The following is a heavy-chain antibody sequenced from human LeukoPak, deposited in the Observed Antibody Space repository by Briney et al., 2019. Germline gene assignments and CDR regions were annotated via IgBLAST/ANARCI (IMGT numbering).Heavy chain of an antibody. CDR1: GGSISSYY. Sequence: SETLSLTCTVSGGSISSYYWSWLRQPPGKGLEWIGYIYYSGSTNYNPSLKSRVTISVDTSKNQFSLKLSSVTAADTAVYYCARDRNRGDFDYWGQGTLVTVS. J-gene: IGHJ4*02. CDR3: ARDRNRGDFDY. D-gene: IGHD3-10*01. V-gene: IGHV4-59*01. CDR2: IYYSGST.